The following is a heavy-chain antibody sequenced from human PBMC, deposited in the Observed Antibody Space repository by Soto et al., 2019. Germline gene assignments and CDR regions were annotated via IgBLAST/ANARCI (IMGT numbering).Heavy chain of an antibody. J-gene: IGHJ5*02. CDR3: ARSRQDFGISLFDP. V-gene: IGHV4-59*01. CDR1: GGSISSYY. Sequence: SETLSLTCTVSGGSISSYYWSWIRQPPGKGLEWIGYIYYSGSTNYNPSLKSRVTISVDTSKNQFSLKLSSVTAADTAVYYRARSRQDFGISLFDPRGQGTLVTVSS. D-gene: IGHD3-3*01. CDR2: IYYSGST.